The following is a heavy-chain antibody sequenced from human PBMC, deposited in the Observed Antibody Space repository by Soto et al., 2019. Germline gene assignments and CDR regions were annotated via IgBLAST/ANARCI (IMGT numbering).Heavy chain of an antibody. J-gene: IGHJ4*02. D-gene: IGHD2-21*02. V-gene: IGHV1-2*06. CDR3: ARQLAYCGGDCYTEAIDY. CDR2: INPNTGGT. CDR1: GYTCTNYY. Sequence: ASVKVSCKASGYTCTNYYGLWVRQAPGQGLEWVGRINPNTGGTNYAQKFQDRVTMTRGTSITTGYMELSRLRSDDTAVYYGARQLAYCGGDCYTEAIDYWGQGTQVTVSS.